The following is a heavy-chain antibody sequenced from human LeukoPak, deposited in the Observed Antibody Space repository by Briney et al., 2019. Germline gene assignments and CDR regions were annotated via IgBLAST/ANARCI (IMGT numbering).Heavy chain of an antibody. Sequence: GGSLRLSCAASGFTFSSYAMSWVRQAPGKGLEWVSAISGSGGSTYYADSVKGRFTISRDNSKNTLYLQMNSLRAEDTAVYYCTKALPLRYFAWLLSDYLGQGTQVTVSS. CDR3: TKALPLRYFAWLLSDY. CDR2: ISGSGGST. D-gene: IGHD3-9*01. CDR1: GFTFSSYA. V-gene: IGHV3-23*01. J-gene: IGHJ4*02.